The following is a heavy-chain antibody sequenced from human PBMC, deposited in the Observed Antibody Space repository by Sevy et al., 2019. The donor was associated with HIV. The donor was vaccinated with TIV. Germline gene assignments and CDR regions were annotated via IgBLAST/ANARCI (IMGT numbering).Heavy chain of an antibody. CDR2: FYHRGSS. CDR1: GYSITSDYY. CDR3: AREQGTWELGGNYFDY. V-gene: IGHV4-38-2*02. D-gene: IGHD1-26*01. Sequence: SETLSLTCTVSGYSITSDYYWGWIRQPPGKGLEYIGSFYHRGSSYYNPSLKSRVTMSVDTSKNQFSLRLSSVTAADTAVYYCAREQGTWELGGNYFDYWGQGTMVTVS. J-gene: IGHJ4*02.